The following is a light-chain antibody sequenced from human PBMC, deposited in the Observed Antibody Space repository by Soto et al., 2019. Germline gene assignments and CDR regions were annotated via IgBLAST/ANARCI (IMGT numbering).Light chain of an antibody. Sequence: EIVLTKSPGTLSLSPGERATLSCRAGQGVTTNFAWYQQKSGQSPRLLIYDVSIRATGVPARFSGTGSETDFTLTISGLQSEDSAVYFCQQYNNWPFSFGQGTRLEI. CDR1: QGVTTN. V-gene: IGKV3-15*01. J-gene: IGKJ5*01. CDR2: DVS. CDR3: QQYNNWPFS.